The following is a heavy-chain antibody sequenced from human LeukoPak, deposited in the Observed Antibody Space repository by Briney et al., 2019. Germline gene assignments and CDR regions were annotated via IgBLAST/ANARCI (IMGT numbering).Heavy chain of an antibody. D-gene: IGHD3-10*01. Sequence: GGSLRLSCAASGVTSSNAWMSCGRHAPGGGLEWGGRIKSKTDGGTTDYASPVKGRLTISRDDSKNTLYLQMNSLKTEDTAVYYCTTLMVRGIYWGQGTLVTVSS. CDR2: IKSKTDGGTT. V-gene: IGHV3-15*01. J-gene: IGHJ4*02. CDR1: GVTSSNAW. CDR3: TTLMVRGIY.